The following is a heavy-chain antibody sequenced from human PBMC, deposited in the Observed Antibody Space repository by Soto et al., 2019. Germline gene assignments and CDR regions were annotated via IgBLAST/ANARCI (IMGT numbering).Heavy chain of an antibody. CDR3: VSRGSFSRSDYSWYFDV. D-gene: IGHD3-16*01. V-gene: IGHV3-23*01. CDR1: GFSFSSHA. Sequence: GGSLRLSCVACGFSFSSHAIGGVRQAPGKGLEGVSSLIVGGGDTFYADSVKGRFTISRHNSRNTLHLQMDGLTAADTAVYSCVSRGSFSRSDYSWYFDVWGRGTPV. J-gene: IGHJ2*01. CDR2: LIVGGGDT.